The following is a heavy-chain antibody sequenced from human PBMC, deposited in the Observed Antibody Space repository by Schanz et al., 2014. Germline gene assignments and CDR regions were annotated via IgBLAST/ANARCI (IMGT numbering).Heavy chain of an antibody. CDR1: GFTFSSYA. V-gene: IGHV3-21*01. Sequence: EVQLLESGGGLVQPGGSLRLSCAASGFTFSSYAMTWVRQAPGKGLEWVSSISSRSSHIYYADSVKGRFTVSRDNAKISVYLQMNGLRVEDTAVYYCARESSNDIVLVPGAVFDHWGQGILVTVSS. D-gene: IGHD2-2*01. CDR2: ISSRSSHI. CDR3: ARESSNDIVLVPGAVFDH. J-gene: IGHJ4*02.